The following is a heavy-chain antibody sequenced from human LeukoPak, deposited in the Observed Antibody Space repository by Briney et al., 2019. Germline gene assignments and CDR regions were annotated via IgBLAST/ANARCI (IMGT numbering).Heavy chain of an antibody. V-gene: IGHV3-23*01. D-gene: IGHD2-8*02. CDR3: AKPLAYCTAGVCYSNYFDP. CDR2: ICGSGANT. Sequence: PGGSLRLSCAPSLFTFYNYAMSSVRQAPAEGLEWVSAICGSGANTNYADSGKGCFTISRANSDNTLYLQMTSLRAEETAVYYCAKPLAYCTAGVCYSNYFDPWGQGTLVTVSS. CDR1: LFTFYNYA. J-gene: IGHJ5*02.